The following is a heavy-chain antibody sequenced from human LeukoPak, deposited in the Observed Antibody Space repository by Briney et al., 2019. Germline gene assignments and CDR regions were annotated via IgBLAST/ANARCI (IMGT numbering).Heavy chain of an antibody. Sequence: SETLSLTCTVSGGSISIYYWSWIRQPPGKGLEWIGYIYYSGSTNYNPSLKSRVTISVDTSKNQFSLKLSSVTAADTAVYYCARDQAVLDAFDIWGQGTMVTVSS. CDR3: ARDQAVLDAFDI. CDR2: IYYSGST. CDR1: GGSISIYY. D-gene: IGHD6-19*01. V-gene: IGHV4-59*01. J-gene: IGHJ3*02.